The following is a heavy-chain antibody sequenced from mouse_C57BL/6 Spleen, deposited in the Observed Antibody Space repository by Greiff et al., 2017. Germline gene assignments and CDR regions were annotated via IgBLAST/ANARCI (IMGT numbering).Heavy chain of an antibody. CDR2: IYPSDSET. CDR3: ARRSLLFRDYYAMDY. V-gene: IGHV1-61*01. CDR1: GYTFTSYW. J-gene: IGHJ4*01. D-gene: IGHD2-1*01. Sequence: QVQLQQPGAELVRPGSSVKLSCKASGYTFTSYWMDWVKQRPGQGLEWIGNIYPSDSETHYNQKFKDKATLTVDISSSTAYMQLSNLTSEDSAVYYCARRSLLFRDYYAMDYWGQGTSVTVSS.